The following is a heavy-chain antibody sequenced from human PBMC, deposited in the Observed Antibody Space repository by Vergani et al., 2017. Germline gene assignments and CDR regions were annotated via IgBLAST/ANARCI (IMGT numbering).Heavy chain of an antibody. Sequence: QVQLVQSGAEVKKPGSSVKVSCKASGGTFSSYAISWVRQAPGQGLEWMGRIIPIFGTANYEQKFQGRVTITADESTSTAYMELSSLRSEDTAVYYCARPQRYYDILTGNSGSYDYWGQGTLVTVSS. J-gene: IGHJ4*02. V-gene: IGHV1-69*13. CDR1: GGTFSSYA. CDR2: IIPIFGTA. D-gene: IGHD3-9*01. CDR3: ARPQRYYDILTGNSGSYDY.